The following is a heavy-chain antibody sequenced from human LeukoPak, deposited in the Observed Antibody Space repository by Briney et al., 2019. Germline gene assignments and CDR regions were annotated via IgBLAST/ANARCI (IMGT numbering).Heavy chain of an antibody. CDR3: TKDYYGSGSYRYRFDY. D-gene: IGHD3-10*01. CDR2: IKSKTDGGTT. Sequence: GGSLRLSCAASGFTFSNAWMSWVRQAPGKGLEWVCRIKSKTDGGTTDYAAPVKGRFTISRDDSKNTLYLQMNSLKTEDTAVYYCTKDYYGSGSYRYRFDYWGQGTLVTVSS. J-gene: IGHJ4*02. CDR1: GFTFSNAW. V-gene: IGHV3-15*01.